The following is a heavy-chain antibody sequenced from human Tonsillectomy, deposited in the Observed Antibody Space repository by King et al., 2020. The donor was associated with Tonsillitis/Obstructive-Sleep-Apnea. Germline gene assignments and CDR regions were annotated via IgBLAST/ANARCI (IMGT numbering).Heavy chain of an antibody. V-gene: IGHV3-13*04. CDR3: ARASYSNYLWFDP. Sequence: VQLVESGGGLVQPGGSLRLSCAASGFTFSSHDMHWVRQATGKGLEWVSAIGTGGDTYYPGSVKGRFTISRENAKNSLYLQMNSLRAGDTAVYYCARASYSNYLWFDPWGQGTLVTVSS. CDR1: GFTFSSHD. J-gene: IGHJ5*02. D-gene: IGHD4-11*01. CDR2: IGTGGDT.